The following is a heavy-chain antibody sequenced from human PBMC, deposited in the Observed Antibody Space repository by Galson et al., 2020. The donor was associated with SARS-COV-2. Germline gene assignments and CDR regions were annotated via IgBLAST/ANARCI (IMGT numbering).Heavy chain of an antibody. CDR3: ASSETTVHRAYS. CDR2: ISYNEVNQ. Sequence: APGKGLELVADISYNEVNQYYADSVKVRFTIYRDNSKSTRFLHLNSLRPGDTAVYSCASSETTVHRAYSWGQGTLVNVSS. D-gene: IGHD3-16*01. V-gene: IGHV3-30-3*01. J-gene: IGHJ5*02.